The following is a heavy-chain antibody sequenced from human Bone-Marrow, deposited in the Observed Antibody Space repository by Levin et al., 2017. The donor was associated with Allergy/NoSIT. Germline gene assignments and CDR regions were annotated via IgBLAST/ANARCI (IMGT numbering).Heavy chain of an antibody. CDR2: IYYSGST. V-gene: IGHV4-61*01. J-gene: IGHJ4*02. CDR3: ARVARNYAEIDY. CDR1: GGSVSSGSYY. D-gene: IGHD4-11*01. Sequence: SETLSLTCTVSGGSVSSGSYYWSWIRQPPGKGLEWIGYIYYSGSTNYNPSLKSRVTISVDTSKNQFSLKLSSVTAADTAVYYCARVARNYAEIDYWGQGTLVTVSS.